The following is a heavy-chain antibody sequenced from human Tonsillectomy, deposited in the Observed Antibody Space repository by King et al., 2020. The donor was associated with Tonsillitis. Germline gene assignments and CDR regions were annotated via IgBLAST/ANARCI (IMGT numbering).Heavy chain of an antibody. CDR2: ISWNSGRI. V-gene: IGHV3-9*01. J-gene: IGHJ4*02. CDR1: GLTLEDYN. CDR3: STGPRDCPGDCYPAH. Sequence: EVQLVESGGGLVQPGRSLRLSCAASGLTLEDYNMHWVRQLPGKGLEWVSSISWNSGRIGYADSVKGRFSISRDNAKNSLFLHMYTLRPEDTALYYCSTGPRDCPGDCYPAHWGQGALVTVSS. D-gene: IGHD2-21*01.